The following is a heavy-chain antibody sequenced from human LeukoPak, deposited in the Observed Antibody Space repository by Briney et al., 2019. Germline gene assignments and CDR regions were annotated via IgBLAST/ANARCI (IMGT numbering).Heavy chain of an antibody. Sequence: SETLSLTCTVSGGSISSGSYYWSWIRQPAGKGLEWIGRIYTSGSTNYNPSLKSRVTISVDTSKNQFSLKLSSVTAADTAVYYCARTYYDFWSGQRFFYYYTDVWGKGTTVTVSS. J-gene: IGHJ6*03. V-gene: IGHV4-61*02. CDR2: IYTSGST. CDR1: GGSISSGSYY. CDR3: ARTYYDFWSGQRFFYYYTDV. D-gene: IGHD3-3*01.